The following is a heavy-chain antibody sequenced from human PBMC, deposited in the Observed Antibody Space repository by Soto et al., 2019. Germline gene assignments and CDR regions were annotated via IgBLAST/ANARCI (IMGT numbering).Heavy chain of an antibody. D-gene: IGHD2-15*01. V-gene: IGHV4-34*01. J-gene: IGHJ4*02. CDR3: ARGAAHYCSGGSCSSGYFDY. CDR2: INHSGST. Sequence: SETLSLTCAVYGGSFSGYYWSWIRQPPGKGLEWIGEINHSGSTNYNPSLKSRVTISVDTSKNQFSLKLSSVTAADTAVYYCARGAAHYCSGGSCSSGYFDYWGQGTLVTVSS. CDR1: GGSFSGYY.